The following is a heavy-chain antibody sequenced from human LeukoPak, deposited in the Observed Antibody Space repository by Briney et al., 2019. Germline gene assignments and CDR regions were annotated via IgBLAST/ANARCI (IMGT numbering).Heavy chain of an antibody. J-gene: IGHJ3*02. CDR2: IYYSGST. Sequence: PSETLSLTCTVSGGSISSYYWSWIRQPPGKGLEWIGYIYYSGSTNYNPSLKSRVTISVDTSKNQFSLKLSSVTAADTAVYYCARSQCSSTSCYIAFDIWGQGTMVTVSS. CDR1: GGSISSYY. D-gene: IGHD2-2*02. V-gene: IGHV4-59*01. CDR3: ARSQCSSTSCYIAFDI.